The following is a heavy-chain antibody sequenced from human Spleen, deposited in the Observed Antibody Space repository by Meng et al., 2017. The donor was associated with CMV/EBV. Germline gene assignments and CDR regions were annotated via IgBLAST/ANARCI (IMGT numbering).Heavy chain of an antibody. Sequence: GGSLRLSCAASGFTFSSYSMNWVRQAPGKGLEWVSAISGSGGSTYYADSVKGRFTISRDNSKNTLYLQMNSLRAEDTAVYYCANMVIQSKGYWGQGTLVTVSS. CDR3: ANMVIQSKGY. CDR2: ISGSGGST. D-gene: IGHD2/OR15-2a*01. CDR1: GFTFSSYS. V-gene: IGHV3-23*01. J-gene: IGHJ4*02.